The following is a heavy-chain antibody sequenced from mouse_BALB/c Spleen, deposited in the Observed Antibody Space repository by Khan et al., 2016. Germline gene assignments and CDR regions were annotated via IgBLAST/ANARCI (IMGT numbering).Heavy chain of an antibody. J-gene: IGHJ2*01. CDR3: ARSRRMGVNYLFDY. V-gene: IGHV1-4*01. D-gene: IGHD2-1*01. Sequence: VQLQESGAELARPGASVKMSCKASGYTFTIYTMHWVKQRPGKGMEWIGHINPSRGYTNYNQKFKDKATLTADKSSSTAYMILSSLTSEDSAVYYCARSRRMGVNYLFDYWGQGTTLTVSS. CDR2: INPSRGYT. CDR1: GYTFTIYT.